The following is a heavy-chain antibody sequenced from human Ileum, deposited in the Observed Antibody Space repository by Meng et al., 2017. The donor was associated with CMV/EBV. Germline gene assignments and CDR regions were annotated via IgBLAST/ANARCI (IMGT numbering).Heavy chain of an antibody. CDR3: ARDRYYFIRYYYYGMDV. D-gene: IGHD2/OR15-2a*01. Sequence: ASVKVSCKASGYTFTSYYMHWVRQAPGQGLEWMGIINPSGGSTSYAQKFQGRVTMTRDTSTSTVYMELSSLRSEDTAVYYCARDRYYFIRYYYYGMDVWGQGTTVTCSS. J-gene: IGHJ6*01. CDR2: INPSGGST. CDR1: GYTFTSYY. V-gene: IGHV1-46*01.